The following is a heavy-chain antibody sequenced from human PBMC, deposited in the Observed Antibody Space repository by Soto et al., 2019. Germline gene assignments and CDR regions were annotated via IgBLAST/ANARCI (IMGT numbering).Heavy chain of an antibody. V-gene: IGHV4-59*01. CDR2: IYYSGST. D-gene: IGHD3-3*01. Sequence: PSETLSLTCTVSGGSISSYYWSWIRQPPGKGLEWIGYIYYSGSTNYNPSLKSRVTISVDTSKNQFSLKLSSVTAADTAVYYCAQSYDFWSGHHGCMDVWGQRTTVTVSS. CDR1: GGSISSYY. CDR3: AQSYDFWSGHHGCMDV. J-gene: IGHJ6*02.